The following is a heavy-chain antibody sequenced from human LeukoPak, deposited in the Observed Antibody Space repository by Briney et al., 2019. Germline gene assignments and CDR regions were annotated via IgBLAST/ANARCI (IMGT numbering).Heavy chain of an antibody. CDR3: AREYRVEQLVPHYYYYYGMDV. Sequence: SQTLSLTCAISGDSVSSNSAAWNWIRQSPSRGLEWLGRTYYRSKWYNDYAVSVKSRITINPDTSKNQFSLQLNSVTPEDTAVYYCAREYRVEQLVPHYYYYYGMDVWGQGTTVTVSS. CDR2: TYYRSKWYN. CDR1: GDSVSSNSAA. J-gene: IGHJ6*02. D-gene: IGHD6-13*01. V-gene: IGHV6-1*01.